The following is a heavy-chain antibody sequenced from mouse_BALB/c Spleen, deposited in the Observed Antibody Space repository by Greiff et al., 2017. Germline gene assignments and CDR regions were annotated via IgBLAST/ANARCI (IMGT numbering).Heavy chain of an antibody. CDR3: ARSGNLYFDY. V-gene: IGHV5-17*02. Sequence: DVMLVESGGGLVQPGGSRKLSCAASGFTFSSFGMHWVRQAPEKGLEWVAYISSGSSTIYYADTVKGRFTISRDNPKNTLFLQMTSLRSEDTAMYYCARSGNLYFDYWGQGTTLTVSS. CDR1: GFTFSSFG. CDR2: ISSGSSTI. J-gene: IGHJ2*01. D-gene: IGHD2-1*01.